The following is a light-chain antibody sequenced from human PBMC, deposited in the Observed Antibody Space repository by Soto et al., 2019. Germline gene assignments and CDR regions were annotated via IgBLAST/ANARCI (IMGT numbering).Light chain of an antibody. J-gene: IGKJ2*01. V-gene: IGKV1-17*01. Sequence: DIQMTQSPFSLSASVGDRVTITCRASQGIRNYLGWFQQKPGEAPKRLIHATSRLEGGDPSRFTGSGSGTEFTRTVSVLQPEDLETWYCLRHNSYPYTFGQGIKLEI. CDR3: LRHNSYPYT. CDR2: ATS. CDR1: QGIRNY.